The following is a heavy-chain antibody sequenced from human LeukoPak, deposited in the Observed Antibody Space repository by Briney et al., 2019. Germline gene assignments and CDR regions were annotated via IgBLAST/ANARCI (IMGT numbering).Heavy chain of an antibody. Sequence: SVKVSCKASGGTFSSYAISWVRQAPGQGLDWMGGIIPIFGTANYAQKFQGRVTITADESTSTAYMELSSLRSEDTAVYYCARDSSGSYSRNDAFDIWGQGTMVTVSS. CDR2: IIPIFGTA. J-gene: IGHJ3*02. V-gene: IGHV1-69*13. D-gene: IGHD1-26*01. CDR3: ARDSSGSYSRNDAFDI. CDR1: GGTFSSYA.